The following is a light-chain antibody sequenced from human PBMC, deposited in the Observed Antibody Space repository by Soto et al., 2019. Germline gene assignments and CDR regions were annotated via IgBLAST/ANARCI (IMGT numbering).Light chain of an antibody. V-gene: IGKV1-33*01. J-gene: IGKJ2*01. CDR3: QQYDTLPYT. CDR1: QDISNY. CDR2: DAS. Sequence: DIPMTQSPSSLSASVGDRVTITCQASQDISNYLNWYQQKPGKAPKLLIYDASNLETGVPSRFSGSGSGTDFTFTISSLQPEDIATYYCQQYDTLPYTFGQGPKLEIK.